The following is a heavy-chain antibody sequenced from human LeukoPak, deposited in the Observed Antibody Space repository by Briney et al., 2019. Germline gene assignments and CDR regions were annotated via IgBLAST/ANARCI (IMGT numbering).Heavy chain of an antibody. CDR1: GYSISSGYN. Sequence: SETLSLTCTVSGYSISSGYNWGWIRPPPGKGLEWIGSIYHSGKTYYNPSLKSRVTISVDTSKNQFSLKLNSVTAADTAVYYCARGGYSGYDSRRVLGEFGPWGQGTLVTVSS. D-gene: IGHD5-12*01. CDR2: IYHSGKT. J-gene: IGHJ5*02. V-gene: IGHV4-38-2*02. CDR3: ARGGYSGYDSRRVLGEFGP.